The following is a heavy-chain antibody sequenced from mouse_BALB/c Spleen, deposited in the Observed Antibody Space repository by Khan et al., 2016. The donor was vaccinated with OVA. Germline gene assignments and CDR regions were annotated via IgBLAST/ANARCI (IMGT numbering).Heavy chain of an antibody. Sequence: QIQLVQSGPELMKPGETVKISCKASGYTFTNYGMNWVKQAPGKGLKWMGWINTYTGEPTYADDFKGRFAFSLETSASTAYLQINSLKYEDTASYFCASGGYWYFDVWGAGTTVTVSS. J-gene: IGHJ1*01. D-gene: IGHD1-1*02. CDR3: ASGGYWYFDV. CDR2: INTYTGEP. CDR1: GYTFTNYG. V-gene: IGHV9-3-1*01.